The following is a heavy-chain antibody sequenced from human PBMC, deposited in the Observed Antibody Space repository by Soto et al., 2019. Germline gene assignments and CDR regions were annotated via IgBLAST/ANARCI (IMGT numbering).Heavy chain of an antibody. D-gene: IGHD3-22*01. CDR3: AKGSGYDSSGYYLGGVDY. Sequence: QVQLVASGGGVVQPGRSLRLSCAASGFTFSSYGMHWVRQAPGKGLEWVAVISYDGTNKYYADSVKGRFTISRDNSKNTLYLQMNSLRAEDTAGFYCAKGSGYDSSGYYLGGVDYWGQGTLVTVSS. CDR1: GFTFSSYG. V-gene: IGHV3-30*18. J-gene: IGHJ4*02. CDR2: ISYDGTNK.